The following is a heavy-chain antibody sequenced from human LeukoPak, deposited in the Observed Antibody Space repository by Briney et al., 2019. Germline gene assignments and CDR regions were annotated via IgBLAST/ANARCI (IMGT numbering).Heavy chain of an antibody. CDR2: ISYDGSNK. CDR3: AKSDPYYSSSWYEYFDY. V-gene: IGHV3-30*18. Sequence: GRSLRLSCAASGFTSSSYGMHWVRQAPGKGLEWVAVISYDGSNKYYADSVKGRFTISRDNSKNTLYLQMNSLRAEDTAVYYCAKSDPYYSSSWYEYFDYWGQGTLVTVSS. D-gene: IGHD6-13*01. CDR1: GFTSSSYG. J-gene: IGHJ4*02.